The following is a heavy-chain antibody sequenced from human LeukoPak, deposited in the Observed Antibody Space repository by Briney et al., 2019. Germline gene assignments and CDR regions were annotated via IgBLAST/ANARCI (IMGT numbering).Heavy chain of an antibody. Sequence: GGSLRLSCAGSGFPFSIHCMNWVRQAPGKGLDWVSAISGSGDTTYYGDSVKGRFAIFRDNSRNMVYMQMNSLRADDTAVYYCARDVAMLTPDFDYWGQGTLVTVSS. D-gene: IGHD3-9*01. J-gene: IGHJ4*02. V-gene: IGHV3-23*01. CDR2: ISGSGDTT. CDR1: GFPFSIHC. CDR3: ARDVAMLTPDFDY.